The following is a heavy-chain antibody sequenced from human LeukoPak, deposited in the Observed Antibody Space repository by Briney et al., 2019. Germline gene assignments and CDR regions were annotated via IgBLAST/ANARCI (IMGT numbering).Heavy chain of an antibody. CDR2: IIPIFGTA. Sequence: MGGIIPIFGTANYAQKFQGRVTITTDESTSTAYMELSSLRSEDTAVYYCAIISHYYYYMDVWGKGTTVTVSS. D-gene: IGHD3-10*01. V-gene: IGHV1-69*05. J-gene: IGHJ6*03. CDR3: AIISHYYYYMDV.